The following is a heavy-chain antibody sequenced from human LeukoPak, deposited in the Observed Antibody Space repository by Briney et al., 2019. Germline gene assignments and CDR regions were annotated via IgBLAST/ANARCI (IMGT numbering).Heavy chain of an antibody. CDR1: GGTFSSYA. Sequence: GASVKVSCKASGGTFSSYAISWVRQAPGQGLEWMGRINPNSGGTNYAQKFQGRVTMTRDTSISTAYMGLSRLRSDDTAVYYCARGWELPHSGVYWGQGTLVTVSS. CDR3: ARGWELPHSGVY. V-gene: IGHV1-2*06. J-gene: IGHJ4*02. D-gene: IGHD1-26*01. CDR2: INPNSGGT.